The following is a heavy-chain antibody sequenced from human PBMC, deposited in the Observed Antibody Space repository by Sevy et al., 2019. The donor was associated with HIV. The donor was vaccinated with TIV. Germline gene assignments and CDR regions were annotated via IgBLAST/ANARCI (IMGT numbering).Heavy chain of an antibody. Sequence: GGSLRLSCAASGFIFSSYSMNWVRQAPGKGLEWISYISSSSSTIYYADSVKGRFTISRDNAKNSLHLQMSSLRADDTALYYCARVPSTGRYAMDVWGQGTTVTVSS. V-gene: IGHV3-48*01. CDR2: ISSSSSTI. CDR3: ARVPSTGRYAMDV. J-gene: IGHJ6*02. D-gene: IGHD3-16*01. CDR1: GFIFSSYS.